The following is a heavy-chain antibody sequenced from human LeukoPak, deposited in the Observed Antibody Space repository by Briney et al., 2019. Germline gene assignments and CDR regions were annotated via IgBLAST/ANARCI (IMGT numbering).Heavy chain of an antibody. CDR1: GFTFSIYA. Sequence: GGSLRLSCAASGFTFSIYAMSWVRQAPGQGLKCVSGLSGSGGSTDYADSVRGRITISRDNSKNTLYLQMHSLRAEDTAFYYCAKAAYSSGYYNYFDYWGQGTLVTVSS. CDR3: AKAAYSSGYYNYFDY. J-gene: IGHJ4*02. CDR2: LSGSGGST. D-gene: IGHD3-22*01. V-gene: IGHV3-23*01.